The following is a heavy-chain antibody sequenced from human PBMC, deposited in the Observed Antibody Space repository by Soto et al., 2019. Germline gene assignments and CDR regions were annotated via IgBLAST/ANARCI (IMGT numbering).Heavy chain of an antibody. D-gene: IGHD2-2*01. V-gene: IGHV4-59*01. CDR2: IYYSGST. J-gene: IGHJ5*02. CDR1: GGSISSYY. CDR3: ARGGIGYCSSTSCRQNWFDP. Sequence: PSETLSLTCTVSGGSISSYYWSWIRQPPGKGLEWIGYIYYSGSTNYNPSLKSRVTISVDTSKNQFSLKLSSVTAADTAVYYCARGGIGYCSSTSCRQNWFDPWGQGTLVTV.